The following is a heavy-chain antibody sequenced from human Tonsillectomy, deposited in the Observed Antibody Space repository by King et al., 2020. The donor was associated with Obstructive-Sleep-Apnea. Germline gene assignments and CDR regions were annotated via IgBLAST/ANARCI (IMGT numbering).Heavy chain of an antibody. D-gene: IGHD5-12*01. CDR1: GGSISSYY. CDR3: ASLPGYDPRFDP. V-gene: IGHV4-59*08. Sequence: VQLQESGPGLVKPSETLSLTCTVSGGSISSYYWSWIRQPPGKGLEWIGYIFYSGSTNYNPSLKSRVTISVDTSKNQFSLKLSSVTAADPAVYYCASLPGYDPRFDPWGQGTLVTVSS. J-gene: IGHJ5*02. CDR2: IFYSGST.